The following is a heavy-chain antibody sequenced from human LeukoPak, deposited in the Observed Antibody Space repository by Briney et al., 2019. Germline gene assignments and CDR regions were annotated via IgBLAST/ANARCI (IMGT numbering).Heavy chain of an antibody. J-gene: IGHJ6*03. V-gene: IGHV4-34*01. CDR3: ARDIYATVTRGYYYYYTDV. D-gene: IGHD4-17*01. CDR2: INHSGST. CDR1: GGSFSGYY. Sequence: PSETLSLTCDVYGGSFSGYYWSWIRQPPEKGLEWIGEINHSGSTNYNPSLKSRVTISVDTSKNQFSLKLSSVTAADTAVYYCARDIYATVTRGYYYYYTDVWGKGTTVTISS.